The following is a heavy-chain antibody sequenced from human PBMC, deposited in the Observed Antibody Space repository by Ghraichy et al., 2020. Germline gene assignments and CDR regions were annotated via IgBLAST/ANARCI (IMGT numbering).Heavy chain of an antibody. V-gene: IGHV3-23*01. CDR2: IGGSGSRT. CDR1: AFTFSNYA. J-gene: IGHJ3*02. Sequence: GESLNISCAASAFTFSNYAMTWVRQAPGKGMEWVSTIGGSGSRTYYTDSVKGRFNISRDNSKNTLYLQMNSLRAEDTAVYYCAKDRDYYDSSGYYFNDFDIWGQGTPVTVSS. D-gene: IGHD3-22*01. CDR3: AKDRDYYDSSGYYFNDFDI.